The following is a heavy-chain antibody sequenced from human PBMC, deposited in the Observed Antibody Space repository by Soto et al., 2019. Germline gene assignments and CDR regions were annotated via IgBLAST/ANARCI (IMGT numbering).Heavy chain of an antibody. CDR3: ARGLPAATVIICYFDY. Sequence: QVHLQESGPGLVKPSQTLSLTCTVSGGSISSPDYYWSWIRQPPGKVLEWIGYIYSSGNTYYNPSLKSRLTITVDTSKNQFSLELNSVTAADTALSYCARGLPAATVIICYFDYWGQGTLVTVSS. CDR1: GGSISSPDYY. J-gene: IGHJ4*02. D-gene: IGHD4-17*01. CDR2: IYSSGNT. V-gene: IGHV4-31*03.